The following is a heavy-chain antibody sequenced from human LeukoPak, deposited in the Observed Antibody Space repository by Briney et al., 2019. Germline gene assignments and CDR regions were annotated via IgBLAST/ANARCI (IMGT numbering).Heavy chain of an antibody. V-gene: IGHV1-69*06. D-gene: IGHD3-9*01. CDR3: ARGPVDDILTGYYDRENLRIYYYYYYYMDV. J-gene: IGHJ6*03. CDR2: IIPIFGTA. CDR1: GGTFSSYA. Sequence: ASVKVSCKASGGTFSSYAISWVRQAPGQGLEWMGGIIPIFGTANYAQKFQGRVTITADKSTSTAYMELSSLRSEDTAVYYRARGPVDDILTGYYDRENLRIYYYYYYYMDVWGKGTTVTVSS.